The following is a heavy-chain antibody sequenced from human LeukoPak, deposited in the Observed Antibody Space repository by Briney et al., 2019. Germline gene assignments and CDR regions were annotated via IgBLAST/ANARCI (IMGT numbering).Heavy chain of an antibody. V-gene: IGHV3-33*06. J-gene: IGHJ4*02. CDR3: AKEAVDYYDSSGYYPFDY. D-gene: IGHD3-22*01. Sequence: PGGSLRLSCAASGFTFSSYGMHWVRQAPGKGLEWVAVIWYDGSNKYYAGSVKGRFTIPRDNSKNTLYLQMNSLRAEDTAVYYCAKEAVDYYDSSGYYPFDYWGQGTLVTVSS. CDR1: GFTFSSYG. CDR2: IWYDGSNK.